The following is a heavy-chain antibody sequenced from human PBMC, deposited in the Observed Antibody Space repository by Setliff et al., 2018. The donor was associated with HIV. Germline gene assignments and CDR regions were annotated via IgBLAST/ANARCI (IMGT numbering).Heavy chain of an antibody. V-gene: IGHV4-4*09. D-gene: IGHD6-13*01. CDR3: ARGVRGSWLVYWFDP. CDR2: IYTSGST. Sequence: SENLSLTCTVSGGSISSYYWSWIRQPPGKGLEWIGYIYTSGSTNYNPSLKSRVTISVDTSKNQFSLKLSSATAADTAVYYCARGVRGSWLVYWFDPWGQGTLVTVSS. J-gene: IGHJ5*02. CDR1: GGSISSYY.